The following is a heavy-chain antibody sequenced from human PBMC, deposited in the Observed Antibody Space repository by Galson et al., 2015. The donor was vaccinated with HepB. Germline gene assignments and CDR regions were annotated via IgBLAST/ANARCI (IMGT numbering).Heavy chain of an antibody. CDR3: ARLDILTGYPMKDYYGMDV. Sequence: SVKVSCKASGYTFTSYGISWVRQAPGQGLEWMGWISAYNGNTNYAQKLQGRVTMTTDTSTSTAYLQWSSLKASDTAMYYCARLDILTGYPMKDYYGMDVWGQGTTVTVSS. D-gene: IGHD3-9*01. CDR1: GYTFTSYG. V-gene: IGHV1-18*01. J-gene: IGHJ6*02. CDR2: ISAYNGNT.